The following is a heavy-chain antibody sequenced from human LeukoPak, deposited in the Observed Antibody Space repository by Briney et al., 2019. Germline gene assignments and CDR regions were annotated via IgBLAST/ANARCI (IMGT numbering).Heavy chain of an antibody. Sequence: GGSLRLSCAASGFTFSSYSMSWVRQAPGKGLEWVSYISSSSSTIYYADSVKGRFTISRDNAKNSLYLQMNSLRAEDTAVYYCARGVAATFLDYWGQGTLVTVSS. D-gene: IGHD2-15*01. J-gene: IGHJ4*02. V-gene: IGHV3-48*01. CDR2: ISSSSSTI. CDR1: GFTFSSYS. CDR3: ARGVAATFLDY.